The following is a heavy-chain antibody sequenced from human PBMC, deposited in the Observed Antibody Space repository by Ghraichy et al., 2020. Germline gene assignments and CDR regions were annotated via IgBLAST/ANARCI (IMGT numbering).Heavy chain of an antibody. J-gene: IGHJ4*02. Sequence: ASVKVSCKASGYTFTGYYMHWVRQAPGQGLEWMGWINPNSGGTSYAQKFQGRVTMTRDTSISTAYVELSRLRSDDTAVYYCARDKTPVGAIDYWGQGTLVTVSS. CDR1: GYTFTGYY. CDR2: INPNSGGT. V-gene: IGHV1-2*02. CDR3: ARDKTPVGAIDY. D-gene: IGHD1-26*01.